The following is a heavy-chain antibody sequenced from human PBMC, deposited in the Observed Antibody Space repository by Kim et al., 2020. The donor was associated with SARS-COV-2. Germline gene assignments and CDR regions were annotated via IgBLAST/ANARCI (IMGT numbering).Heavy chain of an antibody. V-gene: IGHV3-43*01. Sequence: YADSVKGRFTISRDNSKNSLYLQMNSLRTEDTALYYCAKDIEKGRYGMDVWGQGTTVTVSS. CDR3: AKDIEKGRYGMDV. J-gene: IGHJ6*02.